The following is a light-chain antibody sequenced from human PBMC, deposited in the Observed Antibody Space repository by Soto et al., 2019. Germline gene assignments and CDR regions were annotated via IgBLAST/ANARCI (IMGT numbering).Light chain of an antibody. Sequence: QSVLTQPRSVSGSPGQSVTISCTGTSSDVGGYNYVSWYQQHPGKAPKLMIYDVSKRPSGVPDRFSGSKSGNTASLTISGLQAEDEADYYCCSYAGSYPYRVFGGGTKVTVL. CDR1: SSDVGGYNY. J-gene: IGLJ2*01. CDR3: CSYAGSYPYRV. V-gene: IGLV2-11*01. CDR2: DVS.